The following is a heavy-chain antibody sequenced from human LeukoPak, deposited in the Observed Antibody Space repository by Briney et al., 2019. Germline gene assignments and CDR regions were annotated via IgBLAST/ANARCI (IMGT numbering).Heavy chain of an antibody. D-gene: IGHD5-12*01. CDR2: IKHDGSEK. J-gene: IGHJ4*02. V-gene: IGHV3-7*01. CDR3: AKSEWLRVGPTGRFIDY. Sequence: PGGPLRLSCAASGFTFSTYWMTWVRQAPGKGLEWVANIKHDGSEKYYVDSVKGRFTISRDNAKNSLYLQMNSLRAEDTAVYYCAKSEWLRVGPTGRFIDYWGQGTLVTVSS. CDR1: GFTFSTYW.